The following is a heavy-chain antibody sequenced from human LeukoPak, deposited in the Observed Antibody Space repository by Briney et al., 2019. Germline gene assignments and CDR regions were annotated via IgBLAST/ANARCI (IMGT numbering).Heavy chain of an antibody. D-gene: IGHD2-15*01. CDR3: ARDNLGYCSGGSCYSDWFDP. J-gene: IGHJ5*02. Sequence: PWETLSLTCTVSGGSISSYYWSWIRQPPGKGLEWIGDISYSGSTNYNPSLKSRVTISVDTSKNQFSLKLSSVTAADTAVYYCARDNLGYCSGGSCYSDWFDPWGQGTLVTVSS. CDR2: ISYSGST. CDR1: GGSISSYY. V-gene: IGHV4-59*01.